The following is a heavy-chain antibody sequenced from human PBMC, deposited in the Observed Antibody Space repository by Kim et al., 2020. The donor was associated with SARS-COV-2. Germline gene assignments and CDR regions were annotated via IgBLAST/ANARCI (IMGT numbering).Heavy chain of an antibody. J-gene: IGHJ6*02. CDR2: ISSSSSYI. CDR3: ASFFGSGSYYNYYYYGMDV. Sequence: GGSLRLSCAASGFTFSSYSMNWVRQAPGKGLEWVSSISSSSSYIYYADSVKGRFTISRDNAKNSLYLQMNSLRAEDTAVYYCASFFGSGSYYNYYYYGMDVWGQGTTFSVSS. CDR1: GFTFSSYS. V-gene: IGHV3-21*01. D-gene: IGHD3-10*01.